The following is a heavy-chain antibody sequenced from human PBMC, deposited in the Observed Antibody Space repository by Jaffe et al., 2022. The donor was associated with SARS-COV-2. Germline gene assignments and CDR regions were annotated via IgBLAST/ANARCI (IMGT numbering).Heavy chain of an antibody. V-gene: IGHV2-5*02. CDR2: IYWDDDK. Sequence: QITLKESGPTLVKPTQTLTLTCTFSGFSLSTSGVGVGWIRQPPGKALEWLALIYWDDDKRYSPSLKSRLTITKDTSKNQVVLTMTNMDPVDTATYYCAHRGQQQLGGNYFDYWGQGTLVTVSS. CDR3: AHRGQQQLGGNYFDY. J-gene: IGHJ4*02. D-gene: IGHD6-13*01. CDR1: GFSLSTSGVG.